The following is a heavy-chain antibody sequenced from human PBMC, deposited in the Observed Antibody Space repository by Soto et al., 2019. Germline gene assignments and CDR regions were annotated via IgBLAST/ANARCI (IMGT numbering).Heavy chain of an antibody. Sequence: QITLKESGPTLVKPTQTLTLTCTFSGFSLSTSGVGVAWIRQPPGKALEWLALIYWDDDKRYRPSLESSLTITKDNSKNQVVLTMTNMDSVDTATYYCAYLPCSGGSCYWFSFSGMDVWGQGTTVTVSS. CDR3: AYLPCSGGSCYWFSFSGMDV. V-gene: IGHV2-5*02. J-gene: IGHJ6*02. CDR2: IYWDDDK. CDR1: GFSLSTSGVG. D-gene: IGHD2-15*01.